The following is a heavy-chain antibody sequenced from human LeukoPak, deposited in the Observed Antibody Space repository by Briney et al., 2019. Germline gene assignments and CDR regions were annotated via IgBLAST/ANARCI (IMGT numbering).Heavy chain of an antibody. CDR1: GGSFSGYY. V-gene: IGHV4-34*01. D-gene: IGHD3-10*01. CDR2: INHSGST. Sequence: SETLSLTCAVYGGSFSGYYWSWIRQPPGKGLGWIGEINHSGSTNYNPSLKSRVTISVDTSKNQFSLKLSSVTAADTAVYYCARARITMVRGVRGYFDYWGQGTLVTVSS. J-gene: IGHJ4*02. CDR3: ARARITMVRGVRGYFDY.